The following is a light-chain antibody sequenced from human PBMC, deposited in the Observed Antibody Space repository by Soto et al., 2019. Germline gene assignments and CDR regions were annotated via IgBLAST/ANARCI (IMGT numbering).Light chain of an antibody. V-gene: IGKV1-13*02. CDR2: DAS. J-gene: IGKJ4*01. CDR3: QQFNSYPQGLLT. CDR1: QGISSA. Sequence: AIQLTQSPSSLSASVGDRVTITCRASQGISSALAWYQQKPGKAPKLLIYDASSLESGVPSRFSGSGSGTDFPLTISSLQPEDFATYYCQQFNSYPQGLLTFGGGTKVEIK.